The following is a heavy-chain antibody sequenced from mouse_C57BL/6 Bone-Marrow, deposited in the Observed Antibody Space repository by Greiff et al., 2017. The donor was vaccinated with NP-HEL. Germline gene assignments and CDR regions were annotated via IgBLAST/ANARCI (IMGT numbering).Heavy chain of an antibody. V-gene: IGHV1-81*01. D-gene: IGHD2-3*01. Sequence: QVQLKQSGAELARPGASVKLSCKASGYTFTSYGTSWVKQRTGQGLEWIGEIYPRSGNTYYNEKFKGKATLTADKSSSTAYMELRSLTSEDSAVYFCARIRLLQGYFDYWGQGTTLTVSS. CDR1: GYTFTSYG. CDR3: ARIRLLQGYFDY. J-gene: IGHJ2*01. CDR2: IYPRSGNT.